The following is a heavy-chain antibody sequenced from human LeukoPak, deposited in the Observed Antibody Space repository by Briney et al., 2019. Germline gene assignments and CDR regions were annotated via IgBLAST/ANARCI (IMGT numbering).Heavy chain of an antibody. CDR2: IYYSGST. Sequence: PSETLSLTCTVSGGSISSSSYYWGWIRQPPGKGLEWIGSIYYSGSTYYNPSLKSRVTISVDTSKNQFSLKLSSVTAADTAVYYCARPTVPAALKGPGLRFDPWGQGTLVTVSS. D-gene: IGHD2-2*01. V-gene: IGHV4-39*07. CDR1: GGSISSSSYY. J-gene: IGHJ5*02. CDR3: ARPTVPAALKGPGLRFDP.